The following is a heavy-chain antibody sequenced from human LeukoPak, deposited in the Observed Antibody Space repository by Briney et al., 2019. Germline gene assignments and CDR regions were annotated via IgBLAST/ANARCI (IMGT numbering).Heavy chain of an antibody. CDR1: GGSISSYY. J-gene: IGHJ4*02. D-gene: IGHD1-1*01. V-gene: IGHV4-59*01. Sequence: SETLSLTCTVSGGSISSYYWSWIRQPPGKGLEWIGYIYYSGTANYNPSLKSRVTISIDTSKNQFSLKLNSVTAADTAVYFCARGKPLEPLDYWGQGTPVTVSS. CDR2: IYYSGTA. CDR3: ARGKPLEPLDY.